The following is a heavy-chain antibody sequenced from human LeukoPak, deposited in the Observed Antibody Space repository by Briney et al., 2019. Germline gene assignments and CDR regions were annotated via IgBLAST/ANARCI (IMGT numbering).Heavy chain of an antibody. CDR1: GFTFSDYA. CDR3: TREKRYFDWFQADY. J-gene: IGHJ4*02. V-gene: IGHV3-49*03. D-gene: IGHD3-9*01. CDR2: IRNKAYGGTA. Sequence: GGSLRLSCTASGFTFSDYAMSWFREAPGKGLEWVGFIRNKAYGGTAEYAASVKGRFTISRDDSKTIAYLQMNSLKTEDTAVYYCTREKRYFDWFQADYWGQGTLVTVSS.